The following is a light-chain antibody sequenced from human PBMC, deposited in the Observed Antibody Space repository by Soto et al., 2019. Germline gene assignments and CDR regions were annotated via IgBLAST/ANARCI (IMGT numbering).Light chain of an antibody. Sequence: QSVLTQPASVSGSPGQSITMSCTGTSSDVGGYNHVSWYQHHPGKAPKLMMRDVSNRPSGVSNRFSGSKSGNTASLTISGLQAEDEADYYCSSFTTTSTLVFGGGTKLTVL. CDR3: SSFTTTSTLV. CDR1: SSDVGGYNH. CDR2: DVS. J-gene: IGLJ2*01. V-gene: IGLV2-14*03.